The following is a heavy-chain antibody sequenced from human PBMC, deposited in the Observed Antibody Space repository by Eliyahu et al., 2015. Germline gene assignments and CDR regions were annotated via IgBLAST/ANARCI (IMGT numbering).Heavy chain of an antibody. V-gene: IGHV4-59*01. CDR2: QFPVGT. J-gene: IGHJ4*02. CDR3: ARGGSFSGWYVPLDY. D-gene: IGHD6-19*01. Sequence: QVQLQESGPGLVKPSETLSLTCTVSGDSISSYFWSWIRQPPGKGLEVDWYYQFPVGTPSNPSLRSRVTISQDTSKKQFSLRLTSVTAADTAVYYCARGGSFSGWYVPLDYWGQGTLVTVSS. CDR1: GDSISSYF.